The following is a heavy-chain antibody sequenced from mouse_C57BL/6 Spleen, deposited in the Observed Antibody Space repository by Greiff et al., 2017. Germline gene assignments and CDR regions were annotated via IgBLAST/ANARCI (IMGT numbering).Heavy chain of an antibody. D-gene: IGHD1-1*01. CDR2: ISSGGDYI. Sequence: EVKLVESGEGLVKPGGSLKLSCAASGFTFSSYAMSWVRQTPEKRLEWVAYISSGGDYISYADTVKGRFTISRDNARNTPYLPMSSLKSEDTAMYYCTRETIYYYGSSPQAWFAYWGQGTLVTVSA. CDR3: TRETIYYYGSSPQAWFAY. J-gene: IGHJ3*01. V-gene: IGHV5-9-1*02. CDR1: GFTFSSYA.